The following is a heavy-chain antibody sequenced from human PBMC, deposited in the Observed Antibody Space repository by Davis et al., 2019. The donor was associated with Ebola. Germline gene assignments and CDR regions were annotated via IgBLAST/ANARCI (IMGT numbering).Heavy chain of an antibody. D-gene: IGHD4-17*01. CDR1: GFTFSTYW. CDR3: ARRATVTTWSYYYYGMDV. CDR2: ICGSTGST. J-gene: IGHJ6*02. V-gene: IGHV3-23*01. Sequence: GESLKISCAASGFTFSTYWMSWVRQAPGKGLEWVSSICGSTGSTYYADSVRGRFTISRDNSKNTLYLQMNSLRAEDTAVYYCARRATVTTWSYYYYGMDVWGQGTTVTVSS.